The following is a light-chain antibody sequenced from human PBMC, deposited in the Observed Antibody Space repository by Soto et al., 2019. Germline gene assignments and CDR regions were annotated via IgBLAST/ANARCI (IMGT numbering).Light chain of an antibody. CDR2: TAS. J-gene: IGKJ4*01. V-gene: IGKV1-9*01. CDR1: QGISSY. CDR3: QQLNSYPLT. Sequence: DIQLTQSPSFLSASVGDRVTITCRASQGISSYLAWYQQKLGQAPKLLIYTASTLQSGVPSRFSGSGSGTEFTLTISSLQPEDFATYYCQQLNSYPLTFGGGTKVDIK.